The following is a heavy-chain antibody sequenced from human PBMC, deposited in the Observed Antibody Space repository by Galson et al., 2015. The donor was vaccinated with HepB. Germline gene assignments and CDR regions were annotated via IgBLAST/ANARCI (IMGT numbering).Heavy chain of an antibody. CDR1: GFNFSRYA. D-gene: IGHD6-13*01. J-gene: IGHJ4*02. Sequence: SLRLSCEASGFNFSRYAIHWVRQAPGKGLECVAVIDAVKGRFTIATYNSKNTLSLLINSLRDEDTAIYYCARSPAAAGHFDFWGQGTLLTVSS. CDR3: ARSPAAAGHFDF. V-gene: IGHV3-33*01.